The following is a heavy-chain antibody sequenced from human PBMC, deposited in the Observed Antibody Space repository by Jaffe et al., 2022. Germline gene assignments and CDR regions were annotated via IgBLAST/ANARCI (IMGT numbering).Heavy chain of an antibody. V-gene: IGHV3-7*01. CDR3: ARDRTLGYCSGGSCSVDWGYFDY. Sequence: EVQLVESGGGLVQPGGSLRLSCAASGFTFSSYWMSWVRQAPGKGLEWVANIKQDGSEKYYVDSVKGRFTISRDNAKNSLYLQMNSLRAEDTAVYYCARDRTLGYCSGGSCSVDWGYFDYWGQGTLVTVSS. J-gene: IGHJ4*02. CDR1: GFTFSSYW. D-gene: IGHD2-15*01. CDR2: IKQDGSEK.